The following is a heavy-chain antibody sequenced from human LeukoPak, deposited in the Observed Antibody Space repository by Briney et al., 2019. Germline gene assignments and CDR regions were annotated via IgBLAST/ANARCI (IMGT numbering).Heavy chain of an antibody. V-gene: IGHV3-23*01. CDR2: ISGSGGST. CDR3: AKDLRNVLKRYYFDY. J-gene: IGHJ4*02. CDR1: GFTFSSYV. Sequence: GGSLRLSCAASGFTFSSYVMSWVRQAPGKGLEWVSGISGSGGSTYYADSVKGRFTISRDNSKNTLYLQMNSLRAEDTAVYYCAKDLRNVLKRYYFDYWGQGTLVTVSS. D-gene: IGHD5/OR15-5a*01.